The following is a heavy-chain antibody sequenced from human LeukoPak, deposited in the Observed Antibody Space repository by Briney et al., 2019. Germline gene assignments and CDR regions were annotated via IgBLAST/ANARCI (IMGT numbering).Heavy chain of an antibody. Sequence: GGSLRLSCAASGFTFSSYAMSWVRQAPGKGLEWVSAISGNGCSTYYADSVKGRFTISRDNSKNTLYLQMNSLRAEDTAVYYCAKDSNWGSDYYFDYWRQGTLVTVSS. CDR2: ISGNGCST. CDR3: AKDSNWGSDYYFDY. CDR1: GFTFSSYA. V-gene: IGHV3-23*01. J-gene: IGHJ4*02. D-gene: IGHD7-27*01.